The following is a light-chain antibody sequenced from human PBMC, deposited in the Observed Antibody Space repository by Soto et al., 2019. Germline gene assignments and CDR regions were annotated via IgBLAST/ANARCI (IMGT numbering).Light chain of an antibody. CDR3: QQYGTSPLIT. CDR1: QSVSSSY. J-gene: IGKJ5*01. V-gene: IGKV3-20*01. Sequence: EIVLTQSPGTLSWSPGERATLSCRASQSVSSSYLAWYQQKPGQAPRLLIYGASSRATGIPDRISGSGSGTDFTLTISRLEPEDFAVYYCQQYGTSPLITFGQGTRLEIK. CDR2: GAS.